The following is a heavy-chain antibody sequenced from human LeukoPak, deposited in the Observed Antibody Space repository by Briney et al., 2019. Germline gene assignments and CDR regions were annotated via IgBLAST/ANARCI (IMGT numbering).Heavy chain of an antibody. D-gene: IGHD2-21*01. V-gene: IGHV3-23*05. Sequence: GGSLRLSCAASGFIFRSYGMNWVRQAPGKGLEWVSGIYTNGRDTRYAESVKGRFTISRDNSKNTLYLQMNSLRAEDTAVYYCAKAGSPRIVVVRAPFFFDIWGQGTMVTVSS. CDR3: AKAGSPRIVVVRAPFFFDI. CDR2: IYTNGRDT. CDR1: GFIFRSYG. J-gene: IGHJ3*02.